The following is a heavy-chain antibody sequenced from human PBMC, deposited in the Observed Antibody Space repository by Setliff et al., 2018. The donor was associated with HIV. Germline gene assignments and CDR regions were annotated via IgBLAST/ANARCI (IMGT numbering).Heavy chain of an antibody. J-gene: IGHJ4*02. V-gene: IGHV4-61*02. CDR1: GDSISSGDYC. CDR2: ICSSANT. D-gene: IGHD2-15*01. Sequence: SETLSLTCTVSGDSISSGDYCWNRIRQPAGKGLEWIGRICSSANTDYNPSLKSRVTISLYTSDNQFSLRLGSVTAADTAMYYCAREHCSGGSCNGFDIWGQGTLVTVSS. CDR3: AREHCSGGSCNGFDI.